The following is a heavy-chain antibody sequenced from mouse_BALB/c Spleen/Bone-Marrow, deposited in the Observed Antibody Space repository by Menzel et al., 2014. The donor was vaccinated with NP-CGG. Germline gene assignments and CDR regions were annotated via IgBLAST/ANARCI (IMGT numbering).Heavy chain of an antibody. CDR1: GFNIKDTY. CDR2: IDPANGNT. Sequence: LVGSGAELVKPGASVKLSCTASGFNIKDTYMHWVKQRPEQGLEWIGRIDPANGNTKYDPKFQGKATITADTSSNTPYLQLSSLTSEDTAVYYCAPSYYAMDYWGQGTSVTVSS. CDR3: APSYYAMDY. V-gene: IGHV14-3*02. J-gene: IGHJ4*01. D-gene: IGHD2-10*02.